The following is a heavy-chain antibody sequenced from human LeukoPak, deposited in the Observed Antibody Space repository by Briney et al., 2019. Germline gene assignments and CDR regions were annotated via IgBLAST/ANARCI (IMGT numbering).Heavy chain of an antibody. CDR3: ARGGDYYVSGSFYWFDP. CDR1: GGSISSYY. Sequence: SETLSLTCTVSGGSISSYYWSWIRQPPGKGLEWIGYIYYSGSTNYNPSLKSRVTISVDTSKNQFFLKLRSVTAADTAVYYYARGGDYYVSGSFYWFDPWGQGTLVTVSS. V-gene: IGHV4-59*01. J-gene: IGHJ5*02. D-gene: IGHD3-10*01. CDR2: IYYSGST.